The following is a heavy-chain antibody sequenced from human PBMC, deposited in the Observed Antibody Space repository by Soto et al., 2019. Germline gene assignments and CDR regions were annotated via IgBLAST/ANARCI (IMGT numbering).Heavy chain of an antibody. CDR1: GGSVSSGSYY. J-gene: IGHJ6*02. V-gene: IGHV4-61*01. CDR2: IYYSGST. D-gene: IGHD4-17*01. CDR3: ARVPVTIPYYYYGMDV. Sequence: PSETLSLTCTVSGGSVSSGSYYWSWIRQPPGKGLEWIGYIYYSGSTNYNPSLKSRVTISVDTSKNQFSLKLSPVTAADTAVYYCARVPVTIPYYYYGMDVWGQGTTVTVSS.